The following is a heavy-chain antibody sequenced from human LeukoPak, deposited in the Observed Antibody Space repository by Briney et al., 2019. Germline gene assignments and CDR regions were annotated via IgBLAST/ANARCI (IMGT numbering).Heavy chain of an antibody. D-gene: IGHD3-10*01. CDR1: GYTFTSYG. V-gene: IGHV1-18*01. CDR2: ISAYNGNT. CDR3: ARVHSAAETYYYGSGSYVGDLDY. J-gene: IGHJ4*02. Sequence: GASVKVSCKASGYTFTSYGISWVRQAPGQGLEWMGWISAYNGNTNYAQKLQGRVTMTTDTSTSTAYMELRSLRSDDTAVYYCARVHSAAETYYYGSGSYVGDLDYWGQGTLVTVSS.